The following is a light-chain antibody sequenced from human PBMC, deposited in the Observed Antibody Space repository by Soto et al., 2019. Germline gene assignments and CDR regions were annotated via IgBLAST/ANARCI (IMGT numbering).Light chain of an antibody. CDR2: GAS. V-gene: IGKV3-20*01. CDR3: QQYGRSPPFT. CDR1: QSVSSSY. Sequence: ELVLTQSPGTLSLSPGERATLSCRASQSVSSSYLAWYQQKPGQAPRLLIYGASNRATGIPDRFSGSGSGTDFTLTISRREPEDFAVYFCQQYGRSPPFTFGQGTK. J-gene: IGKJ2*01.